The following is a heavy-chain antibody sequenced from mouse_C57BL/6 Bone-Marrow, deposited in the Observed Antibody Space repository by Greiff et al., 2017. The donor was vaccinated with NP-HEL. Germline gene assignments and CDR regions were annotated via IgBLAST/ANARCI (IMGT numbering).Heavy chain of an antibody. CDR2: INPNNGGT. J-gene: IGHJ1*03. CDR1: GYTFTDYN. V-gene: IGHV1-22*01. Sequence: VQLKESGPELVKPGASVKMSCKASGYTFTDYNMHWVKQSHGKSLEWIGYINPNNGGTSYNQKFKGKATLTVNKSSSTAYMELRSLTSEESAVYDCASPAGDDSWYFDVWGTGTTVTVSS. CDR3: ASPAGDDSWYFDV. D-gene: IGHD2-13*01.